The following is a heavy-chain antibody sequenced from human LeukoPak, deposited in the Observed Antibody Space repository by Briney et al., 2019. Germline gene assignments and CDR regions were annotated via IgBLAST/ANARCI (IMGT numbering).Heavy chain of an antibody. V-gene: IGHV4-39*01. CDR3: ASVRRGFGESSKYYSYYYMDV. CDR2: IYYSGST. D-gene: IGHD3-10*01. CDR1: GGSISSSSYY. Sequence: SETLSLTCTVSGGSISSSSYYWGWIRQPPGKGLEWIGNIYYSGSTYCNPSLKSRVTISVDTSKNQFSLKLSAVTAADTAVYYCASVRRGFGESSKYYSYYYMDVWGNGTAVTISS. J-gene: IGHJ6*03.